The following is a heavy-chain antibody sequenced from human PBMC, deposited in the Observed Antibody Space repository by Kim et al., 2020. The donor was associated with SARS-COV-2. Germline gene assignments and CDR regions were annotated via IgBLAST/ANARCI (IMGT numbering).Heavy chain of an antibody. D-gene: IGHD6-6*01. CDR2: IIPIFGTA. V-gene: IGHV1-69*13. J-gene: IGHJ6*02. CDR3: ARAYWKQLVVYYYYGMDV. Sequence: SVKVSCKASGGTFSSYAISWVRQAPGQGLEWMGGIIPIFGTANYAQKFQGRVTITADESTSTAYMELSSLRSKDTAVYYCARAYWKQLVVYYYYGMDVWGQGTTVTVSS. CDR1: GGTFSSYA.